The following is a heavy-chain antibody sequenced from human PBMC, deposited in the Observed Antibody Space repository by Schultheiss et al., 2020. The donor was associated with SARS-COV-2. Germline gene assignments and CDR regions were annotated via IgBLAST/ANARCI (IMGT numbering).Heavy chain of an antibody. CDR1: GFTFSSYE. Sequence: GGSLRLSCAASGFTFSSYEMNWVRQAPGKGLEWVSYISSSGSTIYYADSVKGRFTISRDNAKNSLYLQMNSLRAEDTAIYYCARDQGFCTSTRCYTGIFDYWGQGILVTVSS. CDR3: ARDQGFCTSTRCYTGIFDY. D-gene: IGHD2-2*02. J-gene: IGHJ4*02. V-gene: IGHV3-48*03. CDR2: ISSSGSTI.